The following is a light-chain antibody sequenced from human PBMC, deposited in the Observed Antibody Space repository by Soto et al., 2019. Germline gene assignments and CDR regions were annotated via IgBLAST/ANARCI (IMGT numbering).Light chain of an antibody. Sequence: EFVLTQSQATLSLSPGERATLSCRASQSVSSYLAWYQQKPGQAPRLLIYDASNRATGIPARFSGTGSGTDFTLTINHLEPEDFAVYYCQVRTNWSIAFGRGTRMEIK. CDR3: QVRTNWSIA. V-gene: IGKV3-11*01. CDR2: DAS. J-gene: IGKJ5*01. CDR1: QSVSSY.